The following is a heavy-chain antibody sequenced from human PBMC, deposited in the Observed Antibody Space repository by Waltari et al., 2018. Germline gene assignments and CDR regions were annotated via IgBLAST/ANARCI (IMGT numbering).Heavy chain of an antibody. J-gene: IGHJ3*02. V-gene: IGHV4-4*07. CDR1: GGSISSYY. Sequence: QVQLQESGPGLVKPSETLSLTCTVSGGSISSYYWSWIRQPAGKGLEWIGRIYTSGSTNYNPSLKSRVTMSVDTSKNHSSLNLSSVTAADTAVYYCAREKEGGGDYGDPLDAFDIWGQGTMVTVSS. CDR2: IYTSGST. D-gene: IGHD4-17*01. CDR3: AREKEGGGDYGDPLDAFDI.